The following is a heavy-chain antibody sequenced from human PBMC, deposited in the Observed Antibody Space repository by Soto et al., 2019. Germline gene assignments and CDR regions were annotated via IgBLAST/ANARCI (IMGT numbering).Heavy chain of an antibody. V-gene: IGHV1-69*02. CDR3: ASLAHMSRERP. CDR2: IIPILGIA. D-gene: IGHD1-26*01. Sequence: QVQLVQSGAEVKKPGSSVKVSCKASGGTFSSYTISWVRQAPGQGLEWMGRIIPILGIANYAQKFQGRVTIAADKSTSTAYMELSSLISEDTAVYYCASLAHMSRERPWGQGTLVTVSS. CDR1: GGTFSSYT. J-gene: IGHJ5*02.